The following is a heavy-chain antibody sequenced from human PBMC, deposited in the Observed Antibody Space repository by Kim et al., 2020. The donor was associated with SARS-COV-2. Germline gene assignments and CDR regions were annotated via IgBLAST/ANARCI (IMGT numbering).Heavy chain of an antibody. J-gene: IGHJ5*02. CDR2: INWNGGST. CDR1: GFTFDDYG. CDR3: ARARSTAAAGSRFDP. D-gene: IGHD6-13*01. V-gene: IGHV3-20*04. Sequence: GGSLRLSCAASGFTFDDYGMSWVRQAPGKGLEWVSGINWNGGSTGYADSVKGRFTISRDNAKNSLYLQMNSLRAEDTALYYCARARSTAAAGSRFDPWGQGTLVTVSS.